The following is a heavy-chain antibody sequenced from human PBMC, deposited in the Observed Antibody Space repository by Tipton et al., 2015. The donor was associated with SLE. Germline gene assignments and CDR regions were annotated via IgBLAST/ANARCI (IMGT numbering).Heavy chain of an antibody. V-gene: IGHV3-30*02. CDR2: IRSDGSDK. CDR3: AKDKGANSLDY. D-gene: IGHD1-1*01. Sequence: SLRLSCVASGITFSRSGMHWVRQAPGKGLEWAAFIRSDGSDKYYAESVKGRFTITRDNSKNTVFLQMDSLRDEETAVYYCAKDKGANSLDYWGQGTLVTVSS. CDR1: GITFSRSG. J-gene: IGHJ4*02.